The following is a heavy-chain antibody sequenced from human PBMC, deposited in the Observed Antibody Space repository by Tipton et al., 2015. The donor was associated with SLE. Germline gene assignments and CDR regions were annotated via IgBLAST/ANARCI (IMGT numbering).Heavy chain of an antibody. V-gene: IGHV3-74*01. CDR3: ARKMVQGVDAFDI. CDR2: INSDGSST. CDR1: GFTFSSYW. Sequence: SLRLSCAASGFTFSSYWMHWVRQAPGKGLVWVSRINSDGSSTSYADSVKGRFTISRDNAKNTLYLQMNSLRAEDTTVYYCARKMVQGVDAFDIWGQGTMVTVSS. D-gene: IGHD3-10*01. J-gene: IGHJ3*02.